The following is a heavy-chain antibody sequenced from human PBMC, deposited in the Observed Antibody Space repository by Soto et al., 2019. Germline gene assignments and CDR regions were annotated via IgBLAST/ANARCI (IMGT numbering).Heavy chain of an antibody. D-gene: IGHD3-16*02. Sequence: QVQLVESGGGVVQPGRSLRLSCAASGFTFSSYGMHWVRQAPGKGLEWVAVIWYDGSNKYYADSVKGRFTISRDNSKNTLYLQMNSLRAEDTAVYYCARDITFGGVIGHYYGTDVWGQGTTVTVSS. CDR3: ARDITFGGVIGHYYGTDV. V-gene: IGHV3-33*01. J-gene: IGHJ6*02. CDR2: IWYDGSNK. CDR1: GFTFSSYG.